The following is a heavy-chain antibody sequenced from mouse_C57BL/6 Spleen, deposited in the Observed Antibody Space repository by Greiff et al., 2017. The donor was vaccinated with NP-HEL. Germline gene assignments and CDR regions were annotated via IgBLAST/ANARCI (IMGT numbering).Heavy chain of an antibody. CDR1: GFTFSSYG. V-gene: IGHV5-6*01. J-gene: IGHJ4*01. Sequence: EVQVVESGGDLVKPGGSLKLSCAASGFTFSSYGMSWVRQTPDKRLEWVATISSGGSYTYYPDSVKGRFTISRDNAKNTLYLQMSSLKSEDTAMYYCARSYDYDGYYYAMDYWGQGTSVTVSS. D-gene: IGHD2-4*01. CDR2: ISSGGSYT. CDR3: ARSYDYDGYYYAMDY.